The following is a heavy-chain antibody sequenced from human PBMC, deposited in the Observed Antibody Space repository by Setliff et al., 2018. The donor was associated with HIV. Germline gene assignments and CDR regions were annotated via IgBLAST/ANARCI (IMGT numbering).Heavy chain of an antibody. V-gene: IGHV1-46*01. CDR3: ARCYYDSSGPTYAVDI. D-gene: IGHD3-22*01. CDR1: GYTFTNYY. J-gene: IGHJ3*02. CDR2: INPSGGRT. Sequence: ASVKVSCKASGYTFTNYYIHWVRQAPGQGLEWMGLINPSGGRTSYAQKFQGRLTMTRDTSRSTVYMELSSLRSEDTAVYYCARCYYDSSGPTYAVDIWGQGTVVTVSS.